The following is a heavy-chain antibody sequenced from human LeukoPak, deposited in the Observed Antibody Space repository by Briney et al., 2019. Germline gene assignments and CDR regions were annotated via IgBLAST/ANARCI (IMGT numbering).Heavy chain of an antibody. V-gene: IGHV4-4*07. CDR2: ISSSGSA. CDR3: ATEPTRTPYYYMDV. Sequence: PSETLSLTCAVSGYSISSSYYWNWIRQPAGKGLEWIGRISSSGSANYNPSLKSRVTLSVDTSKNQLSLILNSVTAADTAVFYCATEPTRTPYYYMDVWGKGTTVIVSS. J-gene: IGHJ6*03. CDR1: GYSISSSYY. D-gene: IGHD1-1*01.